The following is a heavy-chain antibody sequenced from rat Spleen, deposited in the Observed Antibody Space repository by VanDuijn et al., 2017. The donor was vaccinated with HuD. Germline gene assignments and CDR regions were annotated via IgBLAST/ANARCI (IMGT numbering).Heavy chain of an antibody. V-gene: IGHV5-22*01. CDR2: ISYEGSST. CDR1: GFTFSDYY. J-gene: IGHJ2*01. D-gene: IGHD1-1*01. CDR3: ARDHYYSY. Sequence: EVKLVESDGGLVQPGRSLKLSCAASGFTFSDYYMAWVRQAPKKGLEWVASISYEGSSTYYGDSVKGRFTISRDNAKSTLYLQMNSLRSEDTATYYCARDHYYSYWGQGVMVTVSS.